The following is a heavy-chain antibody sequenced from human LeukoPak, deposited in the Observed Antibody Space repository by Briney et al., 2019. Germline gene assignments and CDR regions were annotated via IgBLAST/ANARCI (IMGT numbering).Heavy chain of an antibody. J-gene: IGHJ4*02. CDR1: GFTVSSNY. D-gene: IGHD3-10*01. CDR3: AKGRLSLLWFGELF. CDR2: IYSGGST. V-gene: IGHV3-53*01. Sequence: GGSLRLSSAASGFTVSSNYMSWVRQAPGKGLEWVSVIYSGGSTYYADSVKGRFTISRDNSKNTLYLQMNSLRAEDTAVYYCAKGRLSLLWFGELFWGQGTLVTVSS.